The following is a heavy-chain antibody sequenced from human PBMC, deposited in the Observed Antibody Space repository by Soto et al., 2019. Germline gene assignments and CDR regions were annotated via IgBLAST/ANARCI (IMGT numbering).Heavy chain of an antibody. J-gene: IGHJ5*01. CDR2: VYHNGGA. CDR1: GVSIHNSHSF. D-gene: IGHD2-21*01. Sequence: SETLSLTCTVSGVSIHNSHSFWAWIRQPPGKGLQFIASVYHNGGAHYNSSLKSRVTISVDTANNQVSLRMRSLTAADTAFYYCGRVVEGATRHTDPDSWGQGILVTVAS. CDR3: GRVVEGATRHTDPDS. V-gene: IGHV4-39*01.